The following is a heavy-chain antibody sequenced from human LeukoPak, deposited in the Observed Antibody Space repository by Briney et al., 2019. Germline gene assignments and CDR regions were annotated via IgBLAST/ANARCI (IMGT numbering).Heavy chain of an antibody. D-gene: IGHD3-22*01. CDR3: ASDTMTPYAFDI. J-gene: IGHJ3*02. Sequence: SETLSLTCAVSGYSISSGYYWGWIRQPPGKGLEWIGSIYHSGSTYYNPSLKSRVTISVDTSKNQFSLKLSSVTAADTAVYYCASDTMTPYAFDIWGQGTMVTVSS. CDR1: GYSISSGYY. CDR2: IYHSGST. V-gene: IGHV4-38-2*01.